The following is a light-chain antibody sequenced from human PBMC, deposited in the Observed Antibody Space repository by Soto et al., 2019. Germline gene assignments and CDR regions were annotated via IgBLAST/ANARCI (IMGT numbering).Light chain of an antibody. J-gene: IGKJ2*01. CDR3: QQRYSTPDT. Sequence: EIVMTQSPATLSVSPGERATLSCRASQSVSSNLAWYQQKPGQAPRLLIYGASTRATGIPARFSGSGSGTEFTLTISSLQSEDFAVYYCQQRYSTPDTFGQGTKLEIK. CDR2: GAS. CDR1: QSVSSN. V-gene: IGKV3-15*01.